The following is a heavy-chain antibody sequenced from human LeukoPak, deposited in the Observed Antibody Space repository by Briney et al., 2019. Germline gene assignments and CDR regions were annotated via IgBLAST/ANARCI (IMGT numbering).Heavy chain of an antibody. Sequence: VASVKVSCKASGYTFTNYGISWVRPAPGQGLEWMGWISADNGDTNYAQKFQGRVTMTTDASTTTAHMELRSLRSDDTAVYYCARQRRWNYAFDPWGQGTLVTVSS. J-gene: IGHJ5*02. D-gene: IGHD1-7*01. V-gene: IGHV1-18*01. CDR2: ISADNGDT. CDR1: GYTFTNYG. CDR3: ARQRRWNYAFDP.